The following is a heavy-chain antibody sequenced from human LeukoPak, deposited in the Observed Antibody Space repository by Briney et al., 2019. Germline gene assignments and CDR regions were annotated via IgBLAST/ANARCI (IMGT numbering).Heavy chain of an antibody. CDR1: GFTFSSYG. V-gene: IGHV3-30*18. J-gene: IGHJ4*02. CDR2: ISYDGSNK. CDR3: AKDEAGI. D-gene: IGHD2-15*01. Sequence: GRSLRLSCAASGFTFSSYGMHWVRQAPGRGLEWVAVISYDGSNKYYADSVKGRFIISRDNSKNTLYLQMNSLRAEDTAVYYCAKDEAGIWGQGTLVTVSS.